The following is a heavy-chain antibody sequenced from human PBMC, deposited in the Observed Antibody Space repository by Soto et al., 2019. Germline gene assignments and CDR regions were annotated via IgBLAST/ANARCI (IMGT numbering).Heavy chain of an antibody. Sequence: ASVKVSCKASGYTFTSYGISWVRQAPGQGLEWMGWISAYNGNTNYAQKLQGRVTMTTDTSTSTAYMELRSLRSDDTAVYYCARAPVVTAIKDAFDIWGQGTMVTVSS. CDR2: ISAYNGNT. CDR1: GYTFTSYG. J-gene: IGHJ3*02. D-gene: IGHD2-21*02. CDR3: ARAPVVTAIKDAFDI. V-gene: IGHV1-18*01.